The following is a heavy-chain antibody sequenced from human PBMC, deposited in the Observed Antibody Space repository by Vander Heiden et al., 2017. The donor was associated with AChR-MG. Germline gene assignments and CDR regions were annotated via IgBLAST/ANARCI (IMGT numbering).Heavy chain of an antibody. CDR2: ISVSGGSK. J-gene: IGHJ6*03. Sequence: VQLLESGVGLAQPGGSLILSCAASVFTLSSPAMGWVRVGQGKGMEWVSAISVSGGSKYYADAVKGRFTISSDKYNNTLYLQMNSLRAEDTAVYYCAKRDRIYGVDYYYYYMDVWGKGTTVTVSS. V-gene: IGHV3-23*01. CDR3: AKRDRIYGVDYYYYYMDV. D-gene: IGHD3-3*01. CDR1: VFTLSSPA.